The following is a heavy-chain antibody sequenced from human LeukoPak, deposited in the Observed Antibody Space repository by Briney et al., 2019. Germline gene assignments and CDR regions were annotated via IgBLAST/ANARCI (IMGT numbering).Heavy chain of an antibody. Sequence: ASVKVSCKASGYTFTSYDINWVRQATGQGLEWMGIINLSGGSTSYAQKFQGRVTMTRDTSTSTVYMELSSLRSEDTAVYYCAREVLGLRCWDYWGQGTLVTASS. CDR1: GYTFTSYD. J-gene: IGHJ4*02. D-gene: IGHD3-10*02. V-gene: IGHV1-46*03. CDR2: INLSGGST. CDR3: AREVLGLRCWDY.